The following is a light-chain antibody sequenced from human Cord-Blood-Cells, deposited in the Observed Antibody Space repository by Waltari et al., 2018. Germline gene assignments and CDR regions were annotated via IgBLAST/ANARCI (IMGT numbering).Light chain of an antibody. CDR2: GAS. V-gene: IGKV3-20*01. CDR3: QQYGSPFT. J-gene: IGKJ3*01. CDR1: QSVSSSY. Sequence: DIVLTQSTGTLSLSPGERATLSCRASQSVSSSYLAWYQQKPGQAPRLLIYGASSRATGIPDRFSCSGSGTDFTLTISRLEPEDFAVYYCQQYGSPFTFGPGTKVDIK.